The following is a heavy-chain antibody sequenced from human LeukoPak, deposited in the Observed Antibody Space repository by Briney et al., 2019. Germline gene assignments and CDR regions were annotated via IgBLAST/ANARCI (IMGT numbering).Heavy chain of an antibody. Sequence: GASVKVSCKASGYTFTGYYFHWVRQAPGQGLEWMGWVNPNTGGTNYAQMFQGRVTMTRDTSISTAYMELSGLTSDDTAVYYCARDSYGGNWSLGYWGQGTLVTVSS. CDR2: VNPNTGGT. J-gene: IGHJ4*02. CDR3: ARDSYGGNWSLGY. V-gene: IGHV1-2*02. D-gene: IGHD4-23*01. CDR1: GYTFTGYY.